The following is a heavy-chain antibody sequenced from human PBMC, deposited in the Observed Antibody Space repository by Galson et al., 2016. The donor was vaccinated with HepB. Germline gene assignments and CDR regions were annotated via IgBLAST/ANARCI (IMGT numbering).Heavy chain of an antibody. J-gene: IGHJ5*02. V-gene: IGHV3-23*01. Sequence: SLRLSCAASTFTLKFSDYAFGWVRQAPGQGLEWVAGISGSGISAYYGDSVKGRFTISRDNSKNTLYLQMNSLRAEDTAIYFCAKEMVRGVFTINWFGTWGQGTQVSVSS. D-gene: IGHD3-10*01. CDR3: AKEMVRGVFTINWFGT. CDR1: TFTLKFSDYA. CDR2: ISGSGISA.